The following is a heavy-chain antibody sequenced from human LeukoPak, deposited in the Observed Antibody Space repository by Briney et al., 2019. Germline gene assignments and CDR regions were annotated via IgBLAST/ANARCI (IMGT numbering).Heavy chain of an antibody. CDR1: GGSISSSSYY. CDR3: ASLCRSTTCSHDAFDI. V-gene: IGHV4-39*07. J-gene: IGHJ3*02. Sequence: SETLSLTCTVSGGSISSSSYYWGWIRQPPGKGLEWIGSIYYSGSTYYDPSLKSRVTISVDTSKNQFSLKLSSVTAADTAVFYCASLCRSTTCSHDAFDIWGQGTMVTVSS. D-gene: IGHD2-2*01. CDR2: IYYSGST.